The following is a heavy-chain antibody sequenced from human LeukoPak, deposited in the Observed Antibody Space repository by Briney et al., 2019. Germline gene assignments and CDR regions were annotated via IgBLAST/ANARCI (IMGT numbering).Heavy chain of an antibody. CDR2: IYYSGST. Sequence: SETLSLTCTVSGGSTSSSYWSWIRQPPGKGLEWIGYIYYSGSTNYNPSLKSRVTISVDTSKNQFSLKLSSVTAADTAVYYCARDNYDFWSGYPDAFDIWGQGTMVTVSS. J-gene: IGHJ3*02. CDR3: ARDNYDFWSGYPDAFDI. CDR1: GGSTSSSY. D-gene: IGHD3-3*01. V-gene: IGHV4-59*01.